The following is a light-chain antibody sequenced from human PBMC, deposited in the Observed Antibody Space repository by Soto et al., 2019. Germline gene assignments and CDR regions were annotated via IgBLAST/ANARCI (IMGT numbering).Light chain of an antibody. CDR1: QSVSSY. J-gene: IGKJ5*01. CDR2: DAS. Sequence: EIVLTQSPATLSLSPGERATLSCRASQSVSSYLAWYQPKPGQAPRLLIYDASNRATGIPARFSGSGSGTDFTLTISSLESEDFAVYYCQQRSNWLITFGQGTRLEIK. CDR3: QQRSNWLIT. V-gene: IGKV3-11*01.